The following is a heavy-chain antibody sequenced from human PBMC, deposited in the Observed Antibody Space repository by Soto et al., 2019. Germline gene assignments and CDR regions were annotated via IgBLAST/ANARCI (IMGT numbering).Heavy chain of an antibody. V-gene: IGHV3-53*01. Sequence: DVQLVESGGGLIQPGESLRLSCAAFGLTVSGQKYVAWVRQAPGKVLEWVSALYDVDGSFYADSVKGRFTTSSDSSQTTGYLQMNGLRPDDTAVYYCASWHEREHAYDVWGQGTTVTVSS. D-gene: IGHD1-1*01. CDR2: LYDVDGS. J-gene: IGHJ3*01. CDR1: GLTVSGQKY. CDR3: ASWHEREHAYDV.